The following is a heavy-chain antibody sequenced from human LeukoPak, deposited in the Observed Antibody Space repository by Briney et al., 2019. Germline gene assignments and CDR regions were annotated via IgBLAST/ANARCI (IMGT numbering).Heavy chain of an antibody. V-gene: IGHV7-4-1*02. CDR3: ARFGTRYFDWSGGHDY. CDR2: INTNTGNP. J-gene: IGHJ4*02. Sequence: GASVKVSCKASGYTFTSYAMNWVRQAPGQGLEWMGWINTNTGNPTYAQGFTGRFVFSLDTSVSTAYLQISSLKAEDTAVYYCARFGTRYFDWSGGHDYWGQGTLVTVSS. CDR1: GYTFTSYA. D-gene: IGHD3-9*01.